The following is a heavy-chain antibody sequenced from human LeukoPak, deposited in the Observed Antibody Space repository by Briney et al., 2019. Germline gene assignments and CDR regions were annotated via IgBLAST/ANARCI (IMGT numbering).Heavy chain of an antibody. D-gene: IGHD1-26*01. Sequence: GGSLRLSCSASGFTFSSYAMHWVRQTPGKGLEYVSAISSIGGSTYYADSVKGRFTISRDNSKNTLYLQMSALRAEDTAVYYCVKENSENYYGGGDYWGQGTLVTVSS. CDR2: ISSIGGST. CDR3: VKENSENYYGGGDY. J-gene: IGHJ4*02. V-gene: IGHV3-64D*06. CDR1: GFTFSSYA.